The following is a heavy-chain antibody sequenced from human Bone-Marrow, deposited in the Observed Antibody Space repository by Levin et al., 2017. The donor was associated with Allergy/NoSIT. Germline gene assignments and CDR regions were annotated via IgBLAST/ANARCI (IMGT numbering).Heavy chain of an antibody. J-gene: IGHJ4*02. D-gene: IGHD3-9*01. Sequence: GGSLRLSCAASGFTFSSYTMHWVRQAPGKGPEWVSFISSTSSYIDYADSLRGRFTISRDNAKNSLYLQMNSLRAEDTAVYYCARETLTGSYVPFDYWGQGTLVTVSS. V-gene: IGHV3-21*01. CDR2: ISSTSSYI. CDR1: GFTFSSYT. CDR3: ARETLTGSYVPFDY.